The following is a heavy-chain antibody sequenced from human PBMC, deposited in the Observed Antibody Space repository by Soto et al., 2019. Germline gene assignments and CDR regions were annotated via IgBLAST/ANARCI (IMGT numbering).Heavy chain of an antibody. V-gene: IGHV3-48*02. D-gene: IGHD3-10*01. CDR1: GFTFSSYG. Sequence: GGSLRLSCAASGFTFSSYGVNWVRQAPGKGLEWVSYVSSSSSTIYYADSVEGRFTISRDNAKNSLYLQMHSLRDEDTAVYYCAMNYGSGSWTHFDYWGQGTLVTVSS. J-gene: IGHJ4*02. CDR2: VSSSSSTI. CDR3: AMNYGSGSWTHFDY.